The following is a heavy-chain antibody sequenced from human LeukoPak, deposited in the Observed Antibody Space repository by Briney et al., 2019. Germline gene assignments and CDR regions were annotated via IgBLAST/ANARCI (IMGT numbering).Heavy chain of an antibody. CDR1: GFTFSSYS. D-gene: IGHD6-13*01. Sequence: PGGSLRLSCAASGFTFSSYSMNWVRQAPGKGLEWVSSISSSSSYIYYADSVKGRFTISRDNAKNSLYLQMNSLRAEDTAVHYCARKGQQPGYYYYGMDVWGQGTTVTVSS. J-gene: IGHJ6*02. CDR2: ISSSSSYI. V-gene: IGHV3-21*01. CDR3: ARKGQQPGYYYYGMDV.